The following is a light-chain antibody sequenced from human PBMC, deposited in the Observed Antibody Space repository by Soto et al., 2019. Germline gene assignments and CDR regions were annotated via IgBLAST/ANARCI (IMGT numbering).Light chain of an antibody. CDR2: KAS. Sequence: DIQMTQTPSTLSASVGDRVTITCRASQTINSWLAWYQQKPGKAPKLLIYKASTVESGVPSRLSGSGSGTEFTLTISSLQPDDSGIYHCQQYNSFPYTFGQGTKLEIK. J-gene: IGKJ2*01. CDR3: QQYNSFPYT. V-gene: IGKV1-5*03. CDR1: QTINSW.